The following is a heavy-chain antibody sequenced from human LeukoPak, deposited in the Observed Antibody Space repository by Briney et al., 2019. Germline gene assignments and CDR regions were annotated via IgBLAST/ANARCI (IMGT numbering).Heavy chain of an antibody. J-gene: IGHJ4*02. CDR1: GFTFSSYA. Sequence: GGSLRLSCAASGFTFSSYAMSWVRQAPGKGLEWVSAISGSGGSTYYADSVKGRFTISRDNSKNTLYLQMNSLRAEDTAVYYCAKDRPRSGYSSGAHYFDYWGRGTLVTVSS. CDR3: AKDRPRSGYSSGAHYFDY. V-gene: IGHV3-23*01. D-gene: IGHD6-25*01. CDR2: ISGSGGST.